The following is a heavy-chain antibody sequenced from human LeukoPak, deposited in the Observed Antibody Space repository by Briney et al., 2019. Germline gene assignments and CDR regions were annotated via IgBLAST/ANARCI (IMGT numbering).Heavy chain of an antibody. J-gene: IGHJ4*02. V-gene: IGHV3-49*04. CDR3: ATLIRLSGGRYYFDY. Sequence: TGGSLRLSCTASGFTFGDYAMSWVRQAPGKGLEWVSFIRSKAYGGTAEDAASVEGRFTISRDDPKSIAYLQMNSLKTDDTAVYYCATLIRLSGGRYYFDYWGQGTLVTVSS. D-gene: IGHD4/OR15-4a*01. CDR2: IRSKAYGGTA. CDR1: GFTFGDYA.